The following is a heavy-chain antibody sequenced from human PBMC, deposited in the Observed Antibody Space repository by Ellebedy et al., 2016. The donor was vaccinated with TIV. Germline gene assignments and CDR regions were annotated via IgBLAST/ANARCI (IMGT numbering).Heavy chain of an antibody. CDR1: GGSISSYY. J-gene: IGHJ6*03. CDR2: IYYSGST. V-gene: IGHV4-59*01. D-gene: IGHD3-22*01. Sequence: SETLSLTXTVSGGSISSYYWSWIRQPPGKGLEWIGYIYYSGSTNYNPSLKSRVTISVDTSKNQFSLKLSSVTAADTAVYYCARLGGSMIHYYYMDVWGKGTTVTVSS. CDR3: ARLGGSMIHYYYMDV.